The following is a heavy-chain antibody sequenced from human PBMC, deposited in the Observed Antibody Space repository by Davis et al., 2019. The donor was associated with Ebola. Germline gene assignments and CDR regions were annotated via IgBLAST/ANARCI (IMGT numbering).Heavy chain of an antibody. CDR2: ISGSYYYI. CDR3: ARDSRILWFGELPRRYYYYYGMDV. Sequence: GESLKISCPASGFTFSSYSMNWVRQAPGKGLEWVSSISGSYYYIYYALSVKGRFTISRDNAKNSLYLQMNSLRAEDTAVYYCARDSRILWFGELPRRYYYYYGMDVWGQGTTITVSS. V-gene: IGHV3-21*01. CDR1: GFTFSSYS. D-gene: IGHD3-10*01. J-gene: IGHJ6*02.